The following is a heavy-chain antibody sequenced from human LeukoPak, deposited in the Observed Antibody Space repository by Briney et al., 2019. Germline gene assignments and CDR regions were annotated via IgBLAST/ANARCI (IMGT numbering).Heavy chain of an antibody. CDR3: ARPGIAVAGEFFDY. V-gene: IGHV3-21*01. D-gene: IGHD6-19*01. Sequence: GGPLRLSCAASGFTFSSYSMNWVRQAPGKGLEWVSFIRSSSSYIYYADSVKGRFTISRDNARNSLYLQMNSLRAEDTAVYYCARPGIAVAGEFFDYWGQGTLVTVSS. CDR2: IRSSSSYI. J-gene: IGHJ4*02. CDR1: GFTFSSYS.